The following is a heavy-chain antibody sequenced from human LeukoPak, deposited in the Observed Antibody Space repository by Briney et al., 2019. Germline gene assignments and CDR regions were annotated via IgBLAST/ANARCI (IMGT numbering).Heavy chain of an antibody. D-gene: IGHD5-18*01. J-gene: IGHJ4*02. Sequence: ASVKVSCKASGYTFTSYDINWVRQATGQGLEWMGWMNPNSGNTGYAQKFQGRVTITRNTSISTAYMELSSLRSEDTAVYYCARGSGYSYGGDFDYWGQGTLVTVSS. V-gene: IGHV1-8*03. CDR1: GYTFTSYD. CDR3: ARGSGYSYGGDFDY. CDR2: MNPNSGNT.